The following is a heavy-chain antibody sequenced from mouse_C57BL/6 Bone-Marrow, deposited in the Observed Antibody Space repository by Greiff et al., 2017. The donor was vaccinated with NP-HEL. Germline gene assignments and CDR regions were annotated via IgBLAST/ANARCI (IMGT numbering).Heavy chain of an antibody. CDR3: ARRLPGYAMDY. CDR2: IYPGSGNT. Sequence: QVQLQQSGAELARPGASVKLSCKASGYTFTDYYIHWVKQRTGQGLEWIGEIYPGSGNTYYNEKFKGKATLTADQSSSTAYMQLSSLTSEDSAVYFCARRLPGYAMDYWGQGTSVTVSS. V-gene: IGHV1-77*01. CDR1: GYTFTDYY. J-gene: IGHJ4*01. D-gene: IGHD3-2*02.